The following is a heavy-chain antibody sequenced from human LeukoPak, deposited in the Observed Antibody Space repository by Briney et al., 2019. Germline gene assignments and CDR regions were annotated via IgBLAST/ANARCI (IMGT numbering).Heavy chain of an antibody. V-gene: IGHV4-59*01. Sequence: PSETLSLTCTVSGGSISSYYWSWIRQPPGKGLEWIGYIYYSGSTNYNPSLKSRVTISVDTSMNQFSLKLSSVTAADTAVYYCARGRGGARPGDYWGQGTLVTVSS. D-gene: IGHD3-16*01. CDR2: IYYSGST. CDR3: ARGRGGARPGDY. J-gene: IGHJ4*02. CDR1: GGSISSYY.